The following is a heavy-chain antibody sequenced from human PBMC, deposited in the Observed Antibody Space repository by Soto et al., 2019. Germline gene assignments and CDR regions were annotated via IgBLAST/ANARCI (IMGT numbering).Heavy chain of an antibody. J-gene: IGHJ5*02. V-gene: IGHV4-59*08. D-gene: IGHD3-10*01. CDR2: IYYSGST. CDR3: ARVWFGTYNWFDP. CDR1: GGSISSYY. Sequence: SETLSLTCTVSGGSISSYYWSWIRQPPGKGLEWIGYIYYSGSTNYNPSLKSRVTISVDTSKNQFSLKLSSVTAADTAVYYCARVWFGTYNWFDPWGQGTLVTVSS.